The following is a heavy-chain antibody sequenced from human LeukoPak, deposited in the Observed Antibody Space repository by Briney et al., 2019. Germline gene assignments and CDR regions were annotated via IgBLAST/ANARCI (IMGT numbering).Heavy chain of an antibody. J-gene: IGHJ4*02. D-gene: IGHD6-13*01. CDR2: LYYGGST. Sequence: PSETLSLTCSVSGDPISNFYWSWIRQSPEKGLEWIGDLYYGGSTNYNPSFKSRVTISVDTSKNQFSLNLSSVTAADTAVYYCARVYSSYYFDYWGQGTLVTVSS. CDR1: GDPISNFY. V-gene: IGHV4-59*01. CDR3: ARVYSSYYFDY.